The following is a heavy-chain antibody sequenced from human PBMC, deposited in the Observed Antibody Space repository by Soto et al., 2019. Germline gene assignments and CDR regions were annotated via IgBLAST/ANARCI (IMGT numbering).Heavy chain of an antibody. CDR2: IYQTGTT. V-gene: IGHV4-38-2*01. Sequence: SETLSLTCAVSGYSINSGYYWGWIRQPPGMGLEWIGSIYQTGTTYYNPSLESRVTLSVDTSKNHFSLKVRSVTAADTAVYYCARLSMSGYYHRVDPWGQGILVTVSS. CDR1: GYSINSGYY. D-gene: IGHD3-3*01. CDR3: ARLSMSGYYHRVDP. J-gene: IGHJ5*02.